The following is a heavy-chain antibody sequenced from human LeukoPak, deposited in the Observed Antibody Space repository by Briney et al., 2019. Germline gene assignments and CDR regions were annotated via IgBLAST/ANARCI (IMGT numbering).Heavy chain of an antibody. V-gene: IGHV3-7*01. CDR1: GYNFPDYN. CDR2: VTRDVGVT. J-gene: IGHJ4*02. CDR3: VLEYWYRFDY. Sequence: GGPLRLSCITSGYNFPDYNMAWVRQAPGKGLEWLATVTRDVGVTESIDSVRGRVTSSRDNAENSVYLHMNSLRAEDTAVYFCVLEYWYRFDYWGQGLLLTVSS. D-gene: IGHD6-13*01.